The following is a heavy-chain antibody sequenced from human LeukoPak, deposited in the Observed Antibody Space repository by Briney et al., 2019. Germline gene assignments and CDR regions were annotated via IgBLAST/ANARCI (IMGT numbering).Heavy chain of an antibody. CDR2: ISYDGSNK. Sequence: GGSLRLSCAASGFTFSSYGMHWVRQAPGKGLEWVAVISYDGSNKYYADSVKGRFTISRDNSKNTLYLQMNSLRAEDTAVYYCAKDNRYTGCWDYWGQGTLVTVSS. CDR3: AKDNRYTGCWDY. CDR1: GFTFSSYG. V-gene: IGHV3-30*18. J-gene: IGHJ4*02. D-gene: IGHD6-13*01.